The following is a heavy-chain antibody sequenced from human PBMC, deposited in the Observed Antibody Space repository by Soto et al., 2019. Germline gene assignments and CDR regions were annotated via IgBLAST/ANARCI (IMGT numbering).Heavy chain of an antibody. CDR3: ARSFPGMTGRYFDY. V-gene: IGHV4-30-4*01. D-gene: IGHD1-20*01. CDR1: GGSISSGDYY. CDR2: IYYSGST. J-gene: IGHJ4*02. Sequence: SETLSLTCTVSGGSISSGDYYWSWIRQPPGKGLEWIGYIYYSGSTYYNPSLKSRVTISVDTSKNQFSLKLSSVTAADTAVYYCARSFPGMTGRYFDYWGPGTLVTVSS.